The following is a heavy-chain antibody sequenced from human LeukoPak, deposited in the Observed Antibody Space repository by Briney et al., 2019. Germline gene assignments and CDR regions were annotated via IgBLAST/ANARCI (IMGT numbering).Heavy chain of an antibody. D-gene: IGHD1-26*01. CDR3: ARDGTYYSGMDV. CDR2: VFYTGST. CDR1: GGSISSYY. V-gene: IGHV4-59*01. J-gene: IGHJ6*02. Sequence: SETLSLTCTVSGGSISSYYWNWIRQPPGKGLEWIGNVFYTGSTNYNPSLKSRVTILADTSKNQFSLKLSSVTAADTAVYFCARDGTYYSGMDVWGPGTTVTVS.